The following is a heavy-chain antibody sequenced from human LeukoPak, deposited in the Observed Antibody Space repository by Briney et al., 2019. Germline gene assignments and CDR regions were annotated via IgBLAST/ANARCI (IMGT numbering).Heavy chain of an antibody. Sequence: GGSLRLSCAASGLTFSSYEMNWVRQAPGKGLEWVSYISSSGSSTYHADSVKVRFTISRNNTKNSLYLQMNSLRAEDTAVYYCARESWALDYWGQGTLVTVSS. CDR2: ISSSGSST. J-gene: IGHJ4*02. V-gene: IGHV3-48*03. CDR3: ARESWALDY. CDR1: GLTFSSYE.